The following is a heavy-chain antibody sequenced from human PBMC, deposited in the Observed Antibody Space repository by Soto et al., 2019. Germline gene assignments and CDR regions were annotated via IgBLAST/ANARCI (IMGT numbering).Heavy chain of an antibody. CDR3: AKDRITGTTVDAFDI. Sequence: GGSLRLYCAASGFTFSSYAMSWVRQAPGKGLEWVSAISGSGGSTYYADSVKGRFTISRDNSKNTLYLQMNSLRAEDTAGDYGAKDRITGTTVDAFDIWGQGTMVTVSS. J-gene: IGHJ3*02. V-gene: IGHV3-23*01. D-gene: IGHD1-7*01. CDR2: ISGSGGST. CDR1: GFTFSSYA.